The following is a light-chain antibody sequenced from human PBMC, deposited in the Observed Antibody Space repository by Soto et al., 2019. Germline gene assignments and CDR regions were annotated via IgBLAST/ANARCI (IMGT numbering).Light chain of an antibody. V-gene: IGKV3-15*01. Sequence: EIVMTQSPVTLSASPGESATLSCRASQSVDNNVAWYQQKPGQAPRLLIVGSFARATGIPDRFSGSGSGSEFTLTISGLQSEDFAVYYCQKYNDRPPITFGQGTRLEIK. CDR2: GSF. J-gene: IGKJ5*01. CDR3: QKYNDRPPIT. CDR1: QSVDNN.